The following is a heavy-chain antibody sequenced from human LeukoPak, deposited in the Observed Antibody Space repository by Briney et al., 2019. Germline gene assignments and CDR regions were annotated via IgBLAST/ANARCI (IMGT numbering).Heavy chain of an antibody. CDR2: ISAYNGNT. Sequence: ASVKVSCKASGYTFTSYGISWVRQAPGQGLEWMGWISAYNGNTNYAQKLQGRVTMTTDTSTSTAYMELRSLRSEDTAVYYCARHDSSGPNFQHWGQGTLVTVSS. D-gene: IGHD3-22*01. CDR1: GYTFTSYG. J-gene: IGHJ1*01. CDR3: ARHDSSGPNFQH. V-gene: IGHV1-18*01.